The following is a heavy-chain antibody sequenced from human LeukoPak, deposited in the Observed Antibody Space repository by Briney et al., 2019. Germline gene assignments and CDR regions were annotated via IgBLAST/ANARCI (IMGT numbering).Heavy chain of an antibody. J-gene: IGHJ1*01. CDR2: IYYSGST. CDR1: GGSLSSGGYY. Sequence: SETLSLTCTVSGGSLSSGGYYWSWIRQHPGKGLERLGYIYYSGSTYYNPSLKSRLTISVDTSKNQFSLRLRSVTAADTAVYYCGRVNGYYYDNSGYYSGYFQHWGQGTLVTVSS. D-gene: IGHD3-22*01. V-gene: IGHV4-31*03. CDR3: GRVNGYYYDNSGYYSGYFQH.